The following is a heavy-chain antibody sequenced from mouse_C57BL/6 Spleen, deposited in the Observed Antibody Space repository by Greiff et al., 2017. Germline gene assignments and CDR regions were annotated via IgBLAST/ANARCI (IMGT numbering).Heavy chain of an antibody. D-gene: IGHD2-2*01. CDR2: IYSGDGDT. CDR3: ARSRGTMVTTGAKDY. Sequence: QVQLQQSGPELVKPGASVKISCKASGYAFSSSWMNWVKQRSGTGLEWIGRIYSGDGDTNYNGKFKGKATLTANKYSSTTYNQLSSLTSEDAAVYFCARSRGTMVTTGAKDYWGQGTSVTVSS. J-gene: IGHJ4*01. CDR1: GYAFSSSW. V-gene: IGHV1-82*01.